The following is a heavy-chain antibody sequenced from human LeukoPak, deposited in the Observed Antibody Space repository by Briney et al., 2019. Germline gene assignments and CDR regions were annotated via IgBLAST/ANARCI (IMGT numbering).Heavy chain of an antibody. CDR3: ARDYIVGATSPLDY. CDR2: IWYDGSNK. D-gene: IGHD1-26*01. CDR1: GLTFSSDG. J-gene: IGHJ4*02. V-gene: IGHV3-33*01. Sequence: WWSRIVSCAASGLTFSSDGMHWVRKAPGKGLEWVAVIWYDGSNKYYADSVKGRFTISRDNSKNTLYLQMNSLRAEDTAVYYCARDYIVGATSPLDYWGQGTLVTVSS.